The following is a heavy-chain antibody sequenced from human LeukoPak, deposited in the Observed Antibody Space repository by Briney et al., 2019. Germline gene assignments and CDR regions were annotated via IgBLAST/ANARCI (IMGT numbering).Heavy chain of an antibody. Sequence: GGSLRLSCAASGFTVSSNYMSWVRQAPGKGLEWVSVIYSGGSTYYADSVKGRFTISRDNSKNTLYLQMNSLRAEDTAVYYCARGGSSWSARYYYGMDVWGQGTTVTVSS. V-gene: IGHV3-53*01. CDR2: IYSGGST. CDR1: GFTVSSNY. CDR3: ARGGSSWSARYYYGMDV. D-gene: IGHD6-13*01. J-gene: IGHJ6*02.